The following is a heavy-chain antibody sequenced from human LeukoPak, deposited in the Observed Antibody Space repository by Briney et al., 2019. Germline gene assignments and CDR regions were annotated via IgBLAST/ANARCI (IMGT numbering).Heavy chain of an antibody. J-gene: IGHJ4*02. CDR3: ARHPTFGYSRRQWLAYFDY. D-gene: IGHD6-13*01. V-gene: IGHV4-34*01. Sequence: SETLSLTCTVSGGSISSYYGSWIRQPPGKGLEWIGEINHSGSTNYNPSLKSRVTISVDTSKNQFSLKLSSVTAADTAVYYCARHPTFGYSRRQWLAYFDYWGQGTLVTVSS. CDR1: GGSISSYY. CDR2: INHSGST.